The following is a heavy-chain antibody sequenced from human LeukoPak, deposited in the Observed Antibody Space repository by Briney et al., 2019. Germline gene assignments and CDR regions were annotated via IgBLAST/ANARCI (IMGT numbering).Heavy chain of an antibody. J-gene: IGHJ4*02. CDR3: ARGIAAAGTYFTFGC. CDR1: GGSISSGGYS. CDR2: IYYSGST. D-gene: IGHD6-13*01. V-gene: IGHV4-31*03. Sequence: PSQTLSLTCTVSGGSISSGGYSWSWIRQHPGKGLEWIGYIYYSGSTYYNPSLKSRVTISVDTSKNQFSLKLSSVTAADTAVYYCARGIAAAGTYFTFGCWGQGTLVTVSS.